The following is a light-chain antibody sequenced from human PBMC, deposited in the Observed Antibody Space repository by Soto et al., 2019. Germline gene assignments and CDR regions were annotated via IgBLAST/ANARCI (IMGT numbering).Light chain of an antibody. CDR1: QSVRSSY. Sequence: IVLTQSPGTLSLSPGERATLSCRASQSVRSSYLAWYQQKPGQAPRLLIYGASSRATGIPDRFSGSGSGTDFTLTISRLEPEDFAVYYCQQYGSSPPITFGPGTKVDIK. CDR2: GAS. J-gene: IGKJ3*01. CDR3: QQYGSSPPIT. V-gene: IGKV3-20*01.